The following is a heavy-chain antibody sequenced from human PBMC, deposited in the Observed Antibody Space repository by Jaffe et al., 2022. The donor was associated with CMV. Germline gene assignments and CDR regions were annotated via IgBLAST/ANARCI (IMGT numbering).Heavy chain of an antibody. CDR1: GASLTNYY. D-gene: IGHD1-1*01. CDR3: ARLRAGTTLFEY. Sequence: QVELQESGPGLVKPSETLSLTCSVSGASLTNYYWSWIRQPPGRGLEFIGHIYYSGGASYNSSLKSRVIISVDTSNNRFSIELTSVTAADTAVYFCARLRAGTTLFEYWGQGTLVTVSS. V-gene: IGHV4-59*08. J-gene: IGHJ4*02. CDR2: IYYSGGA.